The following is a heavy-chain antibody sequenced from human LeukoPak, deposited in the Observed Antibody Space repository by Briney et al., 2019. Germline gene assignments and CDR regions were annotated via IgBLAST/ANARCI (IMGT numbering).Heavy chain of an antibody. J-gene: IGHJ6*03. Sequence: SVKVSCEASGGTFSSYAISWVRQAPGQGLEWMGGIIPIFGTANYAQKFQGRVTITTDESTSTAYMELSSLRSEDTAVYYCARGRQYCSSTSCYYYYMDVWGKGTTVTVSS. CDR2: IIPIFGTA. D-gene: IGHD2-2*01. CDR1: GGTFSSYA. V-gene: IGHV1-69*05. CDR3: ARGRQYCSSTSCYYYYMDV.